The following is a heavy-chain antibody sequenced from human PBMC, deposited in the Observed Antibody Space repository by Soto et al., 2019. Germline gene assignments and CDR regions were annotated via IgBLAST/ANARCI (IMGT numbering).Heavy chain of an antibody. CDR2: INWNSGSI. CDR1: GFTFYDYA. D-gene: IGHD2-2*01. CDR3: ANDVLAVLEPATNGLDV. J-gene: IGHJ6*02. V-gene: IGHV3-9*01. Sequence: EVQLVEFGGGLVQPGRSLRLSCAASGFTFYDYAMHWVRQAPGKGLEWVSGINWNSGSIGYADSVKGRFTISRDNAKNSLYLQMNTLRPEDTALYYCANDVLAVLEPATNGLDVWGQGTTVTVSS.